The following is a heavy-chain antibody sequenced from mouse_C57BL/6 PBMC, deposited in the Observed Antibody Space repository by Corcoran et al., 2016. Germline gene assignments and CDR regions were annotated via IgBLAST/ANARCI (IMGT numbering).Heavy chain of an antibody. Sequence: QIQLVQSGPELKKPGETVKISCKASGYTFTTYGMSWVKQAPGKGLKWMGWINTYSGVPTYADDFKGRFAFSLETSASTAYLQINNLKNEDTATYFCARSYYGSSYHFDVWGTGTTVIVSS. CDR1: GYTFTTYG. CDR2: INTYSGVP. CDR3: ARSYYGSSYHFDV. V-gene: IGHV9-3*01. D-gene: IGHD1-1*01. J-gene: IGHJ1*03.